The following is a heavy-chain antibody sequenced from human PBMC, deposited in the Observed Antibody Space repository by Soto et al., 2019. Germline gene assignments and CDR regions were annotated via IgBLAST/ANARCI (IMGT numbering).Heavy chain of an antibody. J-gene: IGHJ5*01. CDR1: GFTFEDYA. Sequence: EVQLVESGGGLVQPGRSLRLSFAASGFTFEDYAMHWVRQAPGKGLEWVSGVSWNGGRIDYADSVTGRFSISRDNAKNSLFLQMNGLRIEDTALYYCAKARGSNSWFDLWGQGTLVTVSS. V-gene: IGHV3-9*01. CDR3: AKARGSNSWFDL. CDR2: VSWNGGRI. D-gene: IGHD2-15*01.